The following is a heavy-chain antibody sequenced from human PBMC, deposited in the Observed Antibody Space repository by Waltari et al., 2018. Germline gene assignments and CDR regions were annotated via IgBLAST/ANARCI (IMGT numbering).Heavy chain of an antibody. J-gene: IGHJ3*02. Sequence: QVQLVESGGGVVQPGRSLRLSCAASGFTFSSYGMHWVRQVPGKGLGWVAVIWYDGSNKYYADSVKGRFTISRDNSKNTLYLQMNSLRAEDTAVYYCARDPKFGGAFDIWGQGTMVTVSS. D-gene: IGHD3-3*01. CDR2: IWYDGSNK. V-gene: IGHV3-33*01. CDR1: GFTFSSYG. CDR3: ARDPKFGGAFDI.